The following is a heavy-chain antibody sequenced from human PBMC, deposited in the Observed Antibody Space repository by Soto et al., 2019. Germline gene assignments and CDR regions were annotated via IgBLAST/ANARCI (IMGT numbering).Heavy chain of an antibody. J-gene: IGHJ5*02. V-gene: IGHV4-59*01. CDR1: GGSISSYY. D-gene: IGHD3-10*01. Sequence: SGTLSITCAVSGGSISSYYWSWIRQPPGKGLEWIGYIYYSGSTNYNPSLKSRVTISVDTSKNQFSLKLSSVTAADTAVYYCARGRITMGGWFDPWGQGTLVTVSS. CDR3: ARGRITMGGWFDP. CDR2: IYYSGST.